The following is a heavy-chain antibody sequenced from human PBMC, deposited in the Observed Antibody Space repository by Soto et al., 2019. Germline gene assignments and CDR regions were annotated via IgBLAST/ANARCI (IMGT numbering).Heavy chain of an antibody. CDR1: GYSISSGYF. CDR2: IYHSGST. V-gene: IGHV4-38-2*01. J-gene: IGHJ3*02. CDR3: ASVAGWAFDI. Sequence: PSETLSLTCDVSGYSISSGYFCGCMRQPPGKGLEWIGNIYHSGSTYYNPSLKSRLTISVDKSKNQFSLKLSSVTATDTAVYYCASVAGWAFDIWGQGTMVTVSS. D-gene: IGHD2-15*01.